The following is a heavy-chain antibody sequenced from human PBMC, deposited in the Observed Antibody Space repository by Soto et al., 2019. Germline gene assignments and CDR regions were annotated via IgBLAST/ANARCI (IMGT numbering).Heavy chain of an antibody. CDR3: ARDPIVLMVYAISPGGYMDV. Sequence: QVQLVQSGAEVKKPGASVKVSCKASGYTFTSYYMHWVRQAPGQGLEWMGIINPSGGSTSYAQKFQGRVTMTRDTSTSTVYMELSSLRSEDTAVYYCARDPIVLMVYAISPGGYMDVWGKGTTVTVSS. CDR2: INPSGGST. J-gene: IGHJ6*03. D-gene: IGHD2-8*01. V-gene: IGHV1-46*03. CDR1: GYTFTSYY.